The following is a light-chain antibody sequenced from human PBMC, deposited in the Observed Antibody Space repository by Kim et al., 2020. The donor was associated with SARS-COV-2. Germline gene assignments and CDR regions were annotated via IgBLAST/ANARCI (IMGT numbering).Light chain of an antibody. V-gene: IGKV3D-20*02. CDR3: QQHRYATLT. CDR2: DAS. Sequence: EVVLTQSPGTLSLSPGERATLACKASQNIGNYLAWYQQTPGQAPRLLIYDASTRATAVPDRFSGSGSGTDFTLTISRLQPEDSAVYHCQQHRYATLTFGGGTKVDIK. CDR1: QNIGNY. J-gene: IGKJ4*01.